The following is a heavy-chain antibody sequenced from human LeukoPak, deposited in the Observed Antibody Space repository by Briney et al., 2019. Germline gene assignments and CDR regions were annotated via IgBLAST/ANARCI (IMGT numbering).Heavy chain of an antibody. D-gene: IGHD3-22*01. Sequence: GGSLRLACAASGFTFSSYAMSWVRQSTGKGLEWVSSTSGDGGATYYSNSVRGRFTISRDNSRNTLYLQMNSLRAEDTAVYYCAKDRPNYYGSNGHYYRRDGDYWGQGTLVTVSS. CDR3: AKDRPNYYGSNGHYYRRDGDY. CDR2: TSGDGGAT. CDR1: GFTFSSYA. J-gene: IGHJ4*02. V-gene: IGHV3-23*01.